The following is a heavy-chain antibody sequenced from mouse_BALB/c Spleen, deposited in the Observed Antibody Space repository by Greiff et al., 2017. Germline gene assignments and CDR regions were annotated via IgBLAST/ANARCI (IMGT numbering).Heavy chain of an antibody. CDR1: GFTFSSYT. CDR3: ARRGYYGSSHWYFDV. J-gene: IGHJ1*01. CDR2: ISNGGGST. V-gene: IGHV5-12-2*01. Sequence: EVRLMESGGGLVQPGGSLKLSCAASGFTFSSYTMSWVRQTPEKRLEWVAYISNGGGSTYYPDTVKGRFTISRDNAKNTLYLQMSSLKSEDTAMYYCARRGYYGSSHWYFDVWGAGTTVTVSS. D-gene: IGHD1-1*01.